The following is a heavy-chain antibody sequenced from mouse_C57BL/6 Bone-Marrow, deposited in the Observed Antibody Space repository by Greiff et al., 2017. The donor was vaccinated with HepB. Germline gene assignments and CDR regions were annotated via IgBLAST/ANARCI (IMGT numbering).Heavy chain of an antibody. J-gene: IGHJ3*01. CDR1: GYAFTNYL. D-gene: IGHD3-1*01. Sequence: QVQLQQSGAELVRPGTSVKVSCKASGYAFTNYLIEWVKQRPGQGLEWIGVINPGSGGTNYNEKFKGKATLTADKSSSTAYMQLSSLTSEDSAVYFCARSRLGSAYWGQGTLVTVSA. CDR2: INPGSGGT. V-gene: IGHV1-54*01. CDR3: ARSRLGSAY.